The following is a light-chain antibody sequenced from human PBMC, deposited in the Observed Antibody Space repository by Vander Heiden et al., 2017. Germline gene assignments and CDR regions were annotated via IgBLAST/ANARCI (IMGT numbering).Light chain of an antibody. Sequence: SYDLTQAPSVSVSPGQPARSTCSGETLPKQFTSWYRLTAGQAPALLIYKDTERASGIPDRFSGSSSGTIVTLTINGVQPEDEGDYYCQSADISGTYVVFGGGTKLTVL. V-gene: IGLV3-25*03. CDR2: KDT. J-gene: IGLJ2*01. CDR3: QSADISGTYVV. CDR1: TLPKQF.